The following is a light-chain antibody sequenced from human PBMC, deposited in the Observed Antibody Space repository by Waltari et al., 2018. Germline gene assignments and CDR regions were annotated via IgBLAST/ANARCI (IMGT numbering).Light chain of an antibody. CDR2: DAS. J-gene: IGKJ4*01. V-gene: IGKV1-12*01. CDR1: QAISRW. CDR3: QQGNDFPLT. Sequence: DIQMTQSPSSVAASVGDRAIMTCRSSQAISRWVAWYQQKPGQAPKFLIYDASTLQSGVPSRFSGSGSGTDFTLTISSLQPEDFATYYCQQGNDFPLTFGGGTKVEI.